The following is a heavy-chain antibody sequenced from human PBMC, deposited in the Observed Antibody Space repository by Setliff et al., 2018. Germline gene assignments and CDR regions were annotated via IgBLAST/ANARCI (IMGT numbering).Heavy chain of an antibody. CDR2: INHSGST. J-gene: IGHJ4*02. V-gene: IGHV4-34*01. D-gene: IGHD5-12*01. Sequence: SETLSLTCAVYGGPFSGYYWSWIRQPPGKGLEWIGEINHSGSTNYNPSLKSRVTISVDTSKNQFSLKLSSVTAADTAVYYCARGYSGYDYLKPFDYWGQGTLVTVSS. CDR3: ARGYSGYDYLKPFDY. CDR1: GGPFSGYY.